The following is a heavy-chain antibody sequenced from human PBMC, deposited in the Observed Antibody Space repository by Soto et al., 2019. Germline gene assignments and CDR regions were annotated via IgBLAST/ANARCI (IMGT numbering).Heavy chain of an antibody. CDR2: ISGSGGST. J-gene: IGHJ5*02. D-gene: IGHD2-15*01. V-gene: IGHV3-23*01. Sequence: EVQLLASGGGLVQPGGSLRLSCAASGFTFSSYAMSWVRQAPGKGLEWVSAISGSGGSTYYADSVKGRFTISRDNSKNTLYLQMNSLRAEETAVYYCAKAQCSGGSCYYTWGQGTLVTVSS. CDR3: AKAQCSGGSCYYT. CDR1: GFTFSSYA.